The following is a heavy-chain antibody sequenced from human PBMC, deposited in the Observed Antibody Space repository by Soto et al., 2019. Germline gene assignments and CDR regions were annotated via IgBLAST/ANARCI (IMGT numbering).Heavy chain of an antibody. D-gene: IGHD2-8*01. CDR2: IYYSEST. Sequence: LLTKFVTWSVLGGTSVGRGGYCICIRQHPGKGLEWIGYIYYSESTYYNPSLKSRVTISVDTSKNQFTLKLSSVTAADTAVYYCARVVPQPKLGEAFDIWGQGTMVTV. CDR1: GGTSVGRGGY. J-gene: IGHJ3*02. CDR3: ARVVPQPKLGEAFDI. V-gene: IGHV4-31*02.